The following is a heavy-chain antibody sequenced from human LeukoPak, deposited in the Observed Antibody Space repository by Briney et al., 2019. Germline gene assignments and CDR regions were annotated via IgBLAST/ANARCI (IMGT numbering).Heavy chain of an antibody. V-gene: IGHV3-23*01. CDR2: ISGSGGST. D-gene: IGHD3-9*01. CDR1: VFTFSSYA. J-gene: IGHJ4*02. CDR3: AKNPANFDWSSDY. Sequence: HPGGSLTLSCAPSVFTFSSYAMSWLRQAPGRGLEWVSAISGSGGSTYYADSVKGRFTISRDNSKNTLYLQVNSLRAEDTAVYYCAKNPANFDWSSDYWGQGTLVTVSS.